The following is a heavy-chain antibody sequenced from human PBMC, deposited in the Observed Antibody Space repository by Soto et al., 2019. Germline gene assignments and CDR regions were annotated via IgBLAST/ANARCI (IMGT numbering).Heavy chain of an antibody. V-gene: IGHV3-23*01. J-gene: IGHJ4*02. CDR3: VKDPVSGGSGGAWFDY. D-gene: IGHD2-21*02. CDR1: GFTFSNYA. CDR2: MSGNGGRI. Sequence: PGGSTRLSCAVSGFTFSNYAITWVLQAQGKVLEWVSLMSGNGGRIVYADSVKGRFTISRDNSKNTLYLQMNSLRLEDTAVYYCVKDPVSGGSGGAWFDYWGQGTLVTVS.